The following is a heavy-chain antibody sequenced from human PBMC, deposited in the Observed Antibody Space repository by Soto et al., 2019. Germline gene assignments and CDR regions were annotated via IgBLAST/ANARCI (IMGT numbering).Heavy chain of an antibody. Sequence: QVQLVESGGGVVQPGRSLRLSCAASGFTFSSYGMHWVRQAPGKGLEWVAVISYDGSNKYYADSVKGRFTISRDNSKNTLYLQLNGLRAEDTAVYYCAKDLRRQLVRYYYGMDVRGQGTTVTVSS. V-gene: IGHV3-30*18. D-gene: IGHD6-6*01. CDR1: GFTFSSYG. CDR3: AKDLRRQLVRYYYGMDV. CDR2: ISYDGSNK. J-gene: IGHJ6*02.